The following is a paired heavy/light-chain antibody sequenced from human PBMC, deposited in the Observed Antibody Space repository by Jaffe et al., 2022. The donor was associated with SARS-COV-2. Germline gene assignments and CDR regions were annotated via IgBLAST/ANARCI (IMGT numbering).Heavy chain of an antibody. J-gene: IGHJ6*03. V-gene: IGHV3-30*04. CDR3: ARAYPYMVVAYYYYYYMDV. CDR1: GFTFSSYA. D-gene: IGHD2-15*01. CDR2: ISYDGSNK. Sequence: QVQLVESGGGVVQPGRSLRLSCAASGFTFSSYAMHWVRQAPGKGLEWVAVISYDGSNKYYADSVKGRFTISRDNSKNTLYLQMNSLRAEDTAVYYCARAYPYMVVAYYYYYYMDVWGKGTTVTVSS.
Light chain of an antibody. CDR3: QQRSNWRIT. CDR1: QSVSSY. V-gene: IGKV3-11*01. Sequence: EIVLTQSPATLSLSPGERATLSCRASQSVSSYLAWYQQKPGQAPRLLIYDASNRATGIPARFSGSGSGTDFTLTISSLEPEDFAVYYCQQRSNWRITFGQGTRLEIK. J-gene: IGKJ5*01. CDR2: DAS.